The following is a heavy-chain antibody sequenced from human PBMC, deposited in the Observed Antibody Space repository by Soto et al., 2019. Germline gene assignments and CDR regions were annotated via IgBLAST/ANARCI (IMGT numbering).Heavy chain of an antibody. D-gene: IGHD3-22*01. V-gene: IGHV3-23*01. CDR1: GFTFISYA. J-gene: IGHJ1*01. CDR3: AKDDTWPAYYYDSSGYEYFHY. CDR2: ISGSGGTT. Sequence: GGSLRLSCAASGFTFISYAMSCVLQAPGKVLEWVSAISGSGGTTYYADSVKGRFTISRDNSKNTLHLQMNSLRAEDTAVYYCAKDDTWPAYYYDSSGYEYFHYWGQGTLVTVSS.